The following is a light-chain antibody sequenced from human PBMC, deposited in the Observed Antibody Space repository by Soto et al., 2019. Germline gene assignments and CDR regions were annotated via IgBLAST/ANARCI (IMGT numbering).Light chain of an antibody. Sequence: QSALTQPPSASGSPGQSVTISCTGTSSDVGAYNYVSWYQQHPGKAPKLMIYEVSKRPSGVPDRFSGSKSGNTASLTVSGLQAEDEADYYCSSYAGSNSFAGFGGGTKLTVL. CDR1: SSDVGAYNY. CDR2: EVS. J-gene: IGLJ2*01. V-gene: IGLV2-8*01. CDR3: SSYAGSNSFAG.